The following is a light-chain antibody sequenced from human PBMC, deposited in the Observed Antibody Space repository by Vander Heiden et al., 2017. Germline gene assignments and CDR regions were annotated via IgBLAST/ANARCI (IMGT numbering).Light chain of an antibody. Sequence: DIQTTQPPPTPSASVGDRVTITYRASQSISAWLAWYQQKPRKAPKVLIYKASSIKSRVPARFSGSGFGTEFTLTNSSLQPDDFATYYNQQFGSYLWTFGQGTKVEFK. CDR1: QSISAW. J-gene: IGKJ1*01. CDR3: QQFGSYLWT. V-gene: IGKV1-5*03. CDR2: KAS.